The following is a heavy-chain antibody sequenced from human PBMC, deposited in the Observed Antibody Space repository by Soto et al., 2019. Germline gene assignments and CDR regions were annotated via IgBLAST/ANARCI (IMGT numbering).Heavy chain of an antibody. J-gene: IGHJ3*02. CDR2: IQNVGPT. CDR3: AKDKFDFWSGQPIRTGAFDI. Sequence: GGSLRLSCAASGFTVSSKYMSWVRQAPGKGLEWVSLIQNVGPTYYADSVKGRFTISRDNAKNSLYLQMNSLRAEDTALYYCAKDKFDFWSGQPIRTGAFDIWGQGTMVTVSS. V-gene: IGHV3-53*05. CDR1: GFTVSSKY. D-gene: IGHD3-3*01.